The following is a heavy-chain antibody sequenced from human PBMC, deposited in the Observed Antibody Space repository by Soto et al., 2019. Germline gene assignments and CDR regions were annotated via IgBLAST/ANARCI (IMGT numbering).Heavy chain of an antibody. CDR1: GYTFTSYY. CDR3: AIPGRGSNHEGPYFDY. Sequence: VASVKVSCKASGYTFTSYYIHWVRQAPGQGLEWMGIINPSGDITMYAQKFQGRVTMTGDTSTSTVYMELSSLRSEDTAVYYCAIPGRGSNHEGPYFDYWGQGTLVTVSS. D-gene: IGHD4-4*01. CDR2: INPSGDIT. V-gene: IGHV1-46*01. J-gene: IGHJ4*02.